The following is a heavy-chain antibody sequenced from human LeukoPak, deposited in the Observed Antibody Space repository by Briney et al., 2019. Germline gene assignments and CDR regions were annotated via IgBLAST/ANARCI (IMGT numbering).Heavy chain of an antibody. Sequence: GGSLRLSCAASGFTFSSYEMNWVRQAPGKGLEWVSYISSSGSTIYYADSVKGRFTISRDNAKNSLYLQMNSLRAEDTAVYYCKIAAAGSFYFDYWGQGTLVTASP. CDR3: KIAAAGSFYFDY. CDR2: ISSSGSTI. D-gene: IGHD6-13*01. CDR1: GFTFSSYE. J-gene: IGHJ4*02. V-gene: IGHV3-48*03.